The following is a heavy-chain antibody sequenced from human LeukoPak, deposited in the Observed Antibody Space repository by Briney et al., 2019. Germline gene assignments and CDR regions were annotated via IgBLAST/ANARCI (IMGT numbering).Heavy chain of an antibody. V-gene: IGHV3-23*01. CDR3: AKDAGWVAAAGGAFDI. CDR1: GFTFSNAW. J-gene: IGHJ3*02. D-gene: IGHD6-13*01. CDR2: ISGSGGST. Sequence: PGGSLRLSCAASGFTFSNAWMSWVRQAPGKGLEWVSAISGSGGSTYYADSVKGRFTISRDNSKNTLYLQMNSLRAEDTAVYYCAKDAGWVAAAGGAFDIWGQGTMVTVSS.